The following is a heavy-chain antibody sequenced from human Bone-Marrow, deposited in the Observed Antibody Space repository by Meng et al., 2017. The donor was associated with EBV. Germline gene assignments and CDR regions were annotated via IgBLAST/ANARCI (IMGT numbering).Heavy chain of an antibody. CDR1: GFTFSNYG. D-gene: IGHD1-14*01. J-gene: IGHJ5*02. CDR2: IPSHGGNI. Sequence: QERLGESGGGVVQPGRSLRLSCAASGFTFSNYGIHWVRQAPGKGPEWVAIIPSHGGNIYYADSVKGRFAISRDDSKNTLYLQMNSLRPEDTAVYFCAKDLSGRFDPWGQGTLVTVSS. CDR3: AKDLSGRFDP. V-gene: IGHV3-30*18.